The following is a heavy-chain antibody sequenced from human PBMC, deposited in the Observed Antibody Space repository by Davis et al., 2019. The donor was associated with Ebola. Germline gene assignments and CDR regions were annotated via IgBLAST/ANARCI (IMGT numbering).Heavy chain of an antibody. CDR3: ARGRGLGYCSGGSCYGGIRFGY. Sequence: MPSELLSPTFALHGASSSGYYWSWIRQPPGKGLEWIGAINHSGSTNYNPSLKSRVTISVDTPKNQFSLKLSSVTAADTAVYYCARGRGLGYCSGGSCYGGIRFGYWGQGTLVTVSS. J-gene: IGHJ4*02. CDR1: GASSSGYY. CDR2: INHSGST. D-gene: IGHD2-15*01. V-gene: IGHV4-34*01.